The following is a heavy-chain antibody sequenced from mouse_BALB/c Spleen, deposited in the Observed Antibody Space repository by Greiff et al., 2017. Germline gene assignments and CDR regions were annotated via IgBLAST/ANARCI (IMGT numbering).Heavy chain of an antibody. D-gene: IGHD2-13*01. CDR2: IRNKANGYTT. Sequence: EVQLVESGGGLVQPGGSLRLSCATSGFTFTDYYMSWVRQPPGKALEWLGFIRNKANGYTTEYSASVKGRFTISRDNSQSILYLQMNTLRAEDSATYYCARDTKGGDYDWFAYWGQGTLVTVSA. CDR1: GFTFTDYY. J-gene: IGHJ3*01. CDR3: ARDTKGGDYDWFAY. V-gene: IGHV7-3*02.